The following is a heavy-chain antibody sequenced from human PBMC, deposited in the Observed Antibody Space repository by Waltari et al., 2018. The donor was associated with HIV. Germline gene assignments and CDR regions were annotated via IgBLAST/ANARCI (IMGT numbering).Heavy chain of an antibody. CDR2: MNPNSGNT. J-gene: IGHJ5*02. D-gene: IGHD6-19*01. CDR3: ARTHVYSSGWYVWFDP. Sequence: QVQLVQSGAEVKKPGASVKVSCKASGYTFTSYDINWVRQATGQGLEWMGRMNPNSGNTGYAQKYQGRVTMTRNTSISTAYMELSSLRSEDTAVYYCARTHVYSSGWYVWFDPWGQGTLVTVSS. V-gene: IGHV1-8*01. CDR1: GYTFTSYD.